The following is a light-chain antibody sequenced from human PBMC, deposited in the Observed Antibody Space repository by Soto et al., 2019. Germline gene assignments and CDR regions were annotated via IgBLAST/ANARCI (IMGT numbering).Light chain of an antibody. CDR1: QSISSTY. Sequence: EIVLTQSRGTLSLSPGERATLSCRASQSISSTYLAWYQQRPGQAPRLLIYGASSRATGIPDRFSGSGSGTDFTLTISRLEPEDYAVYYCQQYGSPGTFGGGTKVEIK. CDR3: QQYGSPGT. CDR2: GAS. V-gene: IGKV3-20*01. J-gene: IGKJ4*01.